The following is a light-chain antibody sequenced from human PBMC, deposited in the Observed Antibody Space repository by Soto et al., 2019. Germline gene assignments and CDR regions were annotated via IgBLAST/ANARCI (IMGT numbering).Light chain of an antibody. CDR1: QTVSGNY. CDR3: KQYGDSPLP. CDR2: GAS. V-gene: IGKV3-20*01. J-gene: IGKJ4*01. Sequence: NVLTQSPGTLSLSPGERATLSCRASQTVSGNYVAWYQQKPGQTPRLLIYGASSRATDIPDRFSGSGSGTDFTLTITSLEPEDFAVYNCKQYGDSPLPFGGGTKVEIK.